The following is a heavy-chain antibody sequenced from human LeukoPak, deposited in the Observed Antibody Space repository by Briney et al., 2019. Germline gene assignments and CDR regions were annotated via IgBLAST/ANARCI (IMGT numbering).Heavy chain of an antibody. D-gene: IGHD4-23*01. CDR1: GFTFSSYE. CDR3: AKRSDYGGDWNYFDY. V-gene: IGHV3-48*03. J-gene: IGHJ4*02. CDR2: ISSSGSTI. Sequence: PGGSLRLSCAASGFTFSSYEMNWVRQAPGKGLEWVSYISSSGSTIYYADSVKGRFTISRDNAKNSLYLQMNSLRAEDTALYYCAKRSDYGGDWNYFDYWGQGTPVTVSS.